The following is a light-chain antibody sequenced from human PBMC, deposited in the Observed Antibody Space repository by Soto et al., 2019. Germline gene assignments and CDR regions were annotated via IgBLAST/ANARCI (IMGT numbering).Light chain of an antibody. J-gene: IGKJ1*01. CDR1: QSVSSY. CDR2: DAS. CDR3: QQYNAWPRT. Sequence: EIVLTQSPATLSLSPGERATLXWRASQSVSSYLAWYQQKPGQAPRLLIYDASTRATGIPARFSGSGSGTEFTLTITSLQSEDFAVYYCQQYNAWPRTFGQGTKVDNK. V-gene: IGKV3-15*01.